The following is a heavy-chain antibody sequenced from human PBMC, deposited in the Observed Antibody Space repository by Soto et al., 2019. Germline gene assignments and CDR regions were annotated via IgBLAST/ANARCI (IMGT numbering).Heavy chain of an antibody. CDR2: INSDGSVS. CDR1: GFTFSNYW. J-gene: IGHJ6*03. Sequence: EVQLVESGGGLVQPGGSLRLSCAASGFTFSNYWMYWVRQAPGKGLEWVSRINSDGSVSTYAASVKGRLTISRDNVKNTLYLQMDSLRAEDTAVYYCARGDCVGGSCYSLAGSFYYYMDAWGKGTTVTV. V-gene: IGHV3-74*03. D-gene: IGHD2-15*01. CDR3: ARGDCVGGSCYSLAGSFYYYMDA.